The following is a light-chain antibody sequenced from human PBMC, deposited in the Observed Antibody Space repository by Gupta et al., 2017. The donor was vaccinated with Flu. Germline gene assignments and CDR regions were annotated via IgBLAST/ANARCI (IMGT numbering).Light chain of an antibody. CDR1: QNIATF. J-gene: IGKJ5*01. Sequence: DTLSSSPGEGVTLSCRASQNIATFLAWYQQKHGQPPRLLVYDASKRATGIPARFSGSGSGTDFTLTISSREPEDSAVYYCQQHSSWPPITFGQGTLLEIK. CDR2: DAS. V-gene: IGKV3-11*01. CDR3: QQHSSWPPIT.